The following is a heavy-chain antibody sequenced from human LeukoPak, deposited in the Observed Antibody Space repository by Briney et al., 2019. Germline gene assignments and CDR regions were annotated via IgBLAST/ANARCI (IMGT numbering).Heavy chain of an antibody. CDR3: ARDLTSHCYFDL. CDR2: ISNSGNT. D-gene: IGHD4/OR15-4a*01. CDR1: GASISNYY. Sequence: SETLPLTCTVSGASISNYYWNWIRQPPGKGLEWIGYISNSGNTDYNPSLKSRVTISVDTSKNQFSLKLRSVTAADTAVYYCARDLTSHCYFDLWGRGTLVTVSS. J-gene: IGHJ2*01. V-gene: IGHV4-59*01.